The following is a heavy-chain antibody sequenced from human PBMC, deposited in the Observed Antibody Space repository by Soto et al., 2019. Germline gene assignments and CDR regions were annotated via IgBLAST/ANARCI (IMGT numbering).Heavy chain of an antibody. V-gene: IGHV4-34*01. CDR1: GGSFSGYY. Sequence: QVQLQQWGAGLLKPSETLSLTCAVYGGSFSGYYWSWIRQPPGKGLEWIGEINHSGSTNYNPSLKSRVTISVDTSKNQCSLKLSSVTAADTAVYYCARRRGYCSGGSCYSYYYYYYGMDVWGQGTTVTVSS. CDR3: ARRRGYCSGGSCYSYYYYYYGMDV. J-gene: IGHJ6*02. CDR2: INHSGST. D-gene: IGHD2-15*01.